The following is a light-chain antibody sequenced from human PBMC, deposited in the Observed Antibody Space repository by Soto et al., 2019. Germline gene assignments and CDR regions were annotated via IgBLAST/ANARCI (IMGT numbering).Light chain of an antibody. J-gene: IGKJ1*01. Sequence: EIVLTQSPATLSVSPGESATLSCRASQSVSSNLAWYQQKPGQAPRLLIYGASTRATGFPARFSGSGSGTEFTLTISSLQSEDFAVYYCQQYGSSPRTFGQGTKVDIK. V-gene: IGKV3-15*01. CDR3: QQYGSSPRT. CDR2: GAS. CDR1: QSVSSN.